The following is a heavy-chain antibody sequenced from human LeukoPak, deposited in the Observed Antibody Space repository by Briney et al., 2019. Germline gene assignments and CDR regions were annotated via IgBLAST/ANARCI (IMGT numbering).Heavy chain of an antibody. CDR1: GGSISSSSYY. V-gene: IGHV4-39*07. CDR2: IYYSGST. CDR3: ARGLNYYYGSGGFDY. J-gene: IGHJ4*02. Sequence: ASETLSLTCAVSGGSISSSSYYWGWIRQPPGKGLEWIGSIYYSGSTYYNPSLKSRVTISVDTSKNQFSLKLSSVTAADTAVYYCARGLNYYYGSGGFDYWGQGTLVTVSS. D-gene: IGHD3-10*01.